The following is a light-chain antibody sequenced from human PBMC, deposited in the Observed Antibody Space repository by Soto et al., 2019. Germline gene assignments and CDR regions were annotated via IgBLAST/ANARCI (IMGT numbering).Light chain of an antibody. Sequence: IVITQSPSTLSLSPPERFTLSCRASQDIRSSLAWYQQKPGQAPRLLIYGASIRATGVPATFSGSGSGTEFTLSISSLQSEHLGVYYCQQDSSWPLTFGGGTKVDI. V-gene: IGKV3-15*01. CDR2: GAS. J-gene: IGKJ4*01. CDR3: QQDSSWPLT. CDR1: QDIRSS.